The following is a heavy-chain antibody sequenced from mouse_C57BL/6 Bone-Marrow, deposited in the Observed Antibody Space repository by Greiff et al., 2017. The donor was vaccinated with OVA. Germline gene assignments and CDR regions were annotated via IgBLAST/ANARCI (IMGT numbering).Heavy chain of an antibody. D-gene: IGHD1-1*01. CDR1: GYTFTDYN. Sequence: VQLKQSGPELVKPGASVKIPCKASGYTFTDYNMDWVKQSHGKSLEWIGDINPNNGGTIYNQKFKDQATLTVDKSSSTAYMELRSLTSEDTAVYYCARSTTVVDQWDFEDWGTGTTVRVST. J-gene: IGHJ1*03. CDR3: ARSTTVVDQWDFED. CDR2: INPNNGGT. V-gene: IGHV1-18*01.